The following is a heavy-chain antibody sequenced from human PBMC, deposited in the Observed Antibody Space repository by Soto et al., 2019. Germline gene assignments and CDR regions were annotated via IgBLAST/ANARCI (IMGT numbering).Heavy chain of an antibody. Sequence: QVQLVQSGAEVKKPGASVNVSCEASGYTFTGSSIHWVRQAPGQGLEWMGYINPNSGDTIFAQKFQGRVTMTRDTSISTAYMELSRVASDDTAVYYCARDLTGDPNYWGQGTQVTVSS. V-gene: IGHV1-2*02. J-gene: IGHJ4*02. CDR3: ARDLTGDPNY. CDR1: GYTFTGSS. CDR2: INPNSGDT. D-gene: IGHD7-27*01.